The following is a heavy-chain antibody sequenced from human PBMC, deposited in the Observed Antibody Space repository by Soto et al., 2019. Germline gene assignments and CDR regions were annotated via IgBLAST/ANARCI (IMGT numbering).Heavy chain of an antibody. D-gene: IGHD5-18*01. J-gene: IGHJ6*02. CDR3: ARGAHSYDYYYGMDV. V-gene: IGHV4-39*07. CDR2: IYYSGST. CDR1: GGSISSSSYY. Sequence: TSETLSLTCTVSGGSISSSSYYWGWIRQPPGKGLEWIGSIYYSGSTYYNPSLKSRVTISVDTSKNQFSLKLSSVTAADTAVYYCARGAHSYDYYYGMDVWGQGTTVTVS.